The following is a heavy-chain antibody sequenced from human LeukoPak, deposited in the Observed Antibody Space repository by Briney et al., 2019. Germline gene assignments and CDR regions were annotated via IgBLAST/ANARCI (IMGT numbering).Heavy chain of an antibody. D-gene: IGHD6-19*01. V-gene: IGHV6-1*01. CDR1: GDSVSSNSAA. Sequence: SQTLSLTCAISGDSVSSNSAAWNWIRQSPSRGLEWLARTYYRSKWYNDYAVSVKSRITINPDTSKNQFSLQLNSVTPEDTAVYYCAREVTPDLSGPCFDYWGQGTLVTVSS. CDR3: AREVTPDLSGPCFDY. J-gene: IGHJ4*02. CDR2: TYYRSKWYN.